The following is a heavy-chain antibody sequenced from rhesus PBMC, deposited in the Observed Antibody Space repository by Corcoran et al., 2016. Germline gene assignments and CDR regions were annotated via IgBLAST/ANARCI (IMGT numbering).Heavy chain of an antibody. CDR2: ITERGSP. Sequence: QVQLQESGPGLVKPSETLSLTCAVSGYSISSVYYWTWIRQPPGKGLEWIGYITERGSPGYTTALESRVTVSRDTPKNHFSLKLSSVTAADTAVDYCARGAITVTNDVWGPGVLVTVSS. D-gene: IGHD3-9*01. V-gene: IGHV4-122*02. CDR3: ARGAITVTNDV. CDR1: GYSISSVYY. J-gene: IGHJ5-1*01.